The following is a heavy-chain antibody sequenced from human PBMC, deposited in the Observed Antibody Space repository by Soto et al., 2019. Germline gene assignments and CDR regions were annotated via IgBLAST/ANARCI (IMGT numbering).Heavy chain of an antibody. V-gene: IGHV1-69*01. CDR1: GGTFSSYA. CDR2: IIPIFGTA. J-gene: IGHJ6*02. CDR3: ASTAYYDFWSAKLYYYYYGMDV. Sequence: QVQLVQSGAEVKKPGSSVKVSCKASGGTFSSYAISWVRQAPGQGLEWMGGIIPIFGTANYAQKFQGRVTITAAESTSTAYMELSSLRSEDTAVYYCASTAYYDFWSAKLYYYYYGMDVWGQGTTVTVSS. D-gene: IGHD3-3*01.